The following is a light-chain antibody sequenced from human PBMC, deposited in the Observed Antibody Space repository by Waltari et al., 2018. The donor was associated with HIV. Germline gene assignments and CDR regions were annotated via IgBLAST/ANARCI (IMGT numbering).Light chain of an antibody. CDR1: SSNIGAGYD. J-gene: IGLJ2*01. Sequence: QSVLTQPPSVSGAPGQRVTISCTGSSSNIGAGYDVHWYQQPPGTAPKLLIYGNSNRPSGVPDRFSVSKSGTSASLASTGLQAEDEADYYCQSYDSSLSGVVFGGGTKLTVL. V-gene: IGLV1-40*01. CDR3: QSYDSSLSGVV. CDR2: GNS.